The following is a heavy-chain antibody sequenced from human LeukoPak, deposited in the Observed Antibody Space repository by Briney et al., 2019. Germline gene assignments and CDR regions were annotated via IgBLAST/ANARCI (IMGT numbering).Heavy chain of an antibody. Sequence: ASVKVSCKASGYTFTGYYMHWVRQAPGQGLEWMGIINPSGGSTSYAQKFQGRVTMTRDTSTGTVYMELSSLRSEDTAVYYCARSRSIVGIDYWGQGTLVTVSS. CDR2: INPSGGST. D-gene: IGHD3-22*01. V-gene: IGHV1-46*01. J-gene: IGHJ4*02. CDR3: ARSRSIVGIDY. CDR1: GYTFTGYY.